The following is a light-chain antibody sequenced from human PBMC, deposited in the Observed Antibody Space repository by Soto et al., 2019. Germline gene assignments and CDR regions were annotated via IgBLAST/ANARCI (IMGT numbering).Light chain of an antibody. J-gene: IGLJ3*02. Sequence: QSALTQPPSASGSPGQSVTISCTGTSSDIGAYNYVSWFQQHPGEAPKLIISEVNKRPSGVPDRFFGSKSGNTASLTVSGLQAEDEADYYCTSYGGRDNLMFGGGTKVTVL. CDR3: TSYGGRDNLM. CDR1: SSDIGAYNY. V-gene: IGLV2-8*01. CDR2: EVN.